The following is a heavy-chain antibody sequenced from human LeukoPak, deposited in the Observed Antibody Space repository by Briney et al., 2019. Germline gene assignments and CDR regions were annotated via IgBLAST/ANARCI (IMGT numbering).Heavy chain of an antibody. V-gene: IGHV1-69*04. CDR2: IIPILGIA. CDR1: GGTFSSYA. D-gene: IGHD5-12*01. J-gene: IGHJ3*02. Sequence: SVKVSCKASGGTFSSYAISWVRQAPGQGLEWMGRIIPILGIANYAQKFQGRVTITADKSTSTAYMELSSLRSEDTAVYYCASDAVEMATIDAFDIWGQGTMVTVSS. CDR3: ASDAVEMATIDAFDI.